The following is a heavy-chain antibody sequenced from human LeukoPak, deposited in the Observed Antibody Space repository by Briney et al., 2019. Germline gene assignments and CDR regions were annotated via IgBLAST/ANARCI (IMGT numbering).Heavy chain of an antibody. CDR1: GFTFSSYA. D-gene: IGHD3-3*01. CDR2: ISGSGGST. V-gene: IGHV3-23*01. Sequence: GGSLRLSCAASGFTFSSYAMRWVRQAPGKGLEWVSAISGSGGSTYYADSVKGRFTISRDNSKNTLYLQMNSLRAEDTAVYYCAKFRRDGTIFGGYLDHGGRGSLVPVSS. J-gene: IGHJ4*02. CDR3: AKFRRDGTIFGGYLDH.